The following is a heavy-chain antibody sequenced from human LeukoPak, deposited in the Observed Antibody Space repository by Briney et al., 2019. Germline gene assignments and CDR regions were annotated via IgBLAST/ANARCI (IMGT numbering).Heavy chain of an antibody. CDR3: ARDESSGWYDPSELFDY. J-gene: IGHJ4*02. Sequence: VASVKVSCKASGGTFSSYAISWVRQAPGQGLEWMGRIIPILGIANYAQKFQGRVTITADKSTSTAYMELSSLRSEDTAVYYCARDESSGWYDPSELFDYWGQGTLVTVSS. V-gene: IGHV1-69*04. CDR1: GGTFSSYA. CDR2: IIPILGIA. D-gene: IGHD6-19*01.